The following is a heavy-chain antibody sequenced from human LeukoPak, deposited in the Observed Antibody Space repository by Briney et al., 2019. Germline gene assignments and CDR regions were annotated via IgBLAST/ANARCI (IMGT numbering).Heavy chain of an antibody. D-gene: IGHD4-23*01. V-gene: IGHV4-38-2*01. CDR3: ARLTVGVDY. Sequence: SETLSLTCAVSGYSISSGYYWGWIQQPPGKGLEWIGSIYHSGSTYYNPSLKSRVTISVDTSKNQFSLKLSSVTAADTAVYYCARLTVGVDYWGQGTLVTVSS. CDR1: GYSISSGYY. J-gene: IGHJ4*02. CDR2: IYHSGST.